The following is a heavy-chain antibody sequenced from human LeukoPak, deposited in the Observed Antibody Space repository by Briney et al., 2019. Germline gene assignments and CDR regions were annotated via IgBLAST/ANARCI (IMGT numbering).Heavy chain of an antibody. J-gene: IGHJ6*02. CDR1: GFTFSSYG. V-gene: IGHV3-33*03. CDR2: IWYDGSNK. Sequence: GGSLRPSCAASGFTFSSYGMHWVRQAPGKGLEWVAVIWYDGSNKYYADSVKGRFTISRDNSKNTLYLQMDSLRADDTAVYYCAKDCYAGSGSYCHYGMDVWGQGTTVTVSS. D-gene: IGHD3-10*01. CDR3: AKDCYAGSGSYCHYGMDV.